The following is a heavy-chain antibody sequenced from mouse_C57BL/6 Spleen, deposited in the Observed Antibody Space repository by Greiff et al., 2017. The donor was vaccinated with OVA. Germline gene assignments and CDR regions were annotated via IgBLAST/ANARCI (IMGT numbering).Heavy chain of an antibody. CDR3: ARGDTGNYYWYFDV. CDR2: INPNNGGT. Sequence: VQLQQSGPELVKPGASVKIPCKASGSTFTDYNMAWVRQSHGKSLEWIGDINPNNGGTIYNQKFKGKATLTVDKSSSTAYMELRSLTSEDTAVYYCARGDTGNYYWYFDVWGTGTTVTVSS. D-gene: IGHD2-1*01. J-gene: IGHJ1*03. CDR1: GSTFTDYN. V-gene: IGHV1-18*01.